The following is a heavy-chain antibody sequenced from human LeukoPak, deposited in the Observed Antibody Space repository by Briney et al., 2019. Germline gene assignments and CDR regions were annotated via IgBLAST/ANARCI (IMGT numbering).Heavy chain of an antibody. V-gene: IGHV4-61*02. Sequence: PSETLSLTCTVSGGSISSGSYHWSWIRQPAGKGLEWIGRIYTSGSTNYNPSLKSRVTMSVDTSKNQFSLRLSSVTAADTAVYYCARGLDSSSWYEGAFDIWGQGTMVTVSS. CDR2: IYTSGST. CDR1: GGSISSGSYH. J-gene: IGHJ3*02. D-gene: IGHD6-13*01. CDR3: ARGLDSSSWYEGAFDI.